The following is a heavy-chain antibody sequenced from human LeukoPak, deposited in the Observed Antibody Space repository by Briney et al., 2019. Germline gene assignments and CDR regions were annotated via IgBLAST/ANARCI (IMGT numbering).Heavy chain of an antibody. CDR2: ISYDERNK. CDR3: ANGAVYCTSPKYPTGSAPSCFAH. J-gene: IGHJ4*02. D-gene: IGHD2-2*01. CDR1: GFTFKTYG. Sequence: GGSLRLSCEASGFTFKTYGMHWVRQAPGKGLEWLAVISYDERNKYYGDSVKGRFTISRDNSKNTLYLQMSSLRPDDTAVYYCANGAVYCTSPKYPTGSAPSCFAHWGQGTLVTVSS. V-gene: IGHV3-30*18.